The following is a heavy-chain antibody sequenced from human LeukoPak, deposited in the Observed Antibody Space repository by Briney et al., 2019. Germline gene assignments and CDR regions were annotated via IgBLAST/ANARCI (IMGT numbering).Heavy chain of an antibody. CDR2: INSDGSST. V-gene: IGHV3-74*01. CDR3: AKLWFGELIDAFDI. CDR1: GFTFSSYW. J-gene: IGHJ3*02. D-gene: IGHD3-10*01. Sequence: GESLRLSCAASGFTFSSYWMHWVRQAPVKGLVWVSRINSDGSSTSYADSVKGRFTISRDNAKNSLYLQMNSLRAEDTAVYYCAKLWFGELIDAFDIWGQGTMVTVSS.